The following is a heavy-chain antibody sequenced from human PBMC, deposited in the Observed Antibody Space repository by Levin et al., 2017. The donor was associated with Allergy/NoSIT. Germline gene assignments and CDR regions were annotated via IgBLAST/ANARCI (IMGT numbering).Heavy chain of an antibody. D-gene: IGHD2-8*02. CDR2: VYASGST. CDR1: GVSISSGSYF. V-gene: IGHV4-61*02. CDR3: ARDRGGTGRFDF. J-gene: IGHJ4*02. Sequence: SETLSLTCTVSGVSISSGSYFWSWIRQPAGKGLEWIGRVYASGSTNYMPSLLGRVTMSVDTSKNQFSLRLTSVTAADTALYYCARDRGGTGRFDFWGQGILVSVSS.